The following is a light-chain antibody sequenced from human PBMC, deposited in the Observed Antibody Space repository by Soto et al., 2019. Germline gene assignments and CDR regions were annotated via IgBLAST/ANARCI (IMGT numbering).Light chain of an antibody. CDR1: QSVNSNY. V-gene: IGKV3-20*01. Sequence: EIVLTQSPGTLSLSPGERATLSCRASQSVNSNYVTWYQQKPGQAPRLLIYGASSRATGLPDRFSGSGSATDFTLTISRMEPEDVAVYYCQQYGSSFRYTFGQGTKLEIK. CDR3: QQYGSSFRYT. J-gene: IGKJ2*01. CDR2: GAS.